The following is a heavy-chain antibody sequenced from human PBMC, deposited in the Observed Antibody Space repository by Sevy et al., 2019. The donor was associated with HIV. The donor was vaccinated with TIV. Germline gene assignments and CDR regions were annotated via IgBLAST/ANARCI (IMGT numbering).Heavy chain of an antibody. CDR2: IYHSGST. J-gene: IGHJ6*02. D-gene: IGHD2-2*01. V-gene: IGHV4-4*02. Sequence: SETLSLTCAVSGGSISSSNWWSWVRQPPGKGLEWIGEIYHSGSTNYNPSLKSRVTISVDKSKNQFSLKLSSVTAADTAVYYCARDYAIVLVPAAPVAEENYYYYGMDVWGQGTTVTVSS. CDR3: ARDYAIVLVPAAPVAEENYYYYGMDV. CDR1: GGSISSSNW.